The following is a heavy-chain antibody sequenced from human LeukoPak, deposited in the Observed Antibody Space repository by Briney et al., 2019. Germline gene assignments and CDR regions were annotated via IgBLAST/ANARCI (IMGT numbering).Heavy chain of an antibody. Sequence: SETLSLTCTVSGGSISSSSYYWGWIRQPPGKGLEWIGSIYYSGSTYYNPCLKSRVTISVDTSNNQFSLRLSSVTAADTAVYYCASHVWFGELCHFDYWGQGTLVTVSS. J-gene: IGHJ4*02. D-gene: IGHD3-10*01. CDR1: GGSISSSSYY. CDR2: IYYSGST. V-gene: IGHV4-39*01. CDR3: ASHVWFGELCHFDY.